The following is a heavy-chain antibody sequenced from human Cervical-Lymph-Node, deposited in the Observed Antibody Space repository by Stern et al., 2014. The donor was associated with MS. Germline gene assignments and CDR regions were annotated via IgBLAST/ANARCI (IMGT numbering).Heavy chain of an antibody. D-gene: IGHD6-13*01. CDR3: ASSDVAASGTFDS. J-gene: IGHJ4*02. CDR1: GGTLKSHT. Sequence: QVQLVQSGAEVKKPGSSVKVACKASGGTLKSHTISLVRQAPGEGLEWMGGITPIFGTVNYAQKFQGRVTITADELTNTVHMEMSGLRSEDRAVYYCASSDVAASGTFDSWGQGTQVTVSS. V-gene: IGHV1-69*01. CDR2: ITPIFGTV.